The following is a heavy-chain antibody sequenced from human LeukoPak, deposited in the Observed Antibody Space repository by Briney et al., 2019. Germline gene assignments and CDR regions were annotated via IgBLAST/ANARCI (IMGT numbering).Heavy chain of an antibody. V-gene: IGHV3-7*01. D-gene: IGHD3-10*01. J-gene: IGHJ4*02. CDR1: GFTLSTSW. CDR3: ARGGLTAGFDY. Sequence: GGSLRLSYAASGFTLSTSWMTWVRQAPGKGLEWVTNINRDGSQIDYMDSVKGRFTISRDSANNALYLQMNSLRAEDTAVYYCARGGLTAGFDYWGQGTLVTVSS. CDR2: INRDGSQI.